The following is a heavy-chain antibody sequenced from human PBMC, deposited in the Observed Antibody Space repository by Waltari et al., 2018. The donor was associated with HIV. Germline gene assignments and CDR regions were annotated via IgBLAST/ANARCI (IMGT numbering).Heavy chain of an antibody. V-gene: IGHV1-69*04. Sequence: QVQLVQSGAEVKKPGSSVKVSCKASGGTFSSYAISWVRQAPGQGLEWMGRIIPILGIANYAQKVQGIVTITADKSTSTAYMELSSLRSEDTAVYYCARDGLRYSSGWYEVWGQGTLVTVSS. J-gene: IGHJ4*02. D-gene: IGHD6-19*01. CDR1: GGTFSSYA. CDR3: ARDGLRYSSGWYEV. CDR2: IIPILGIA.